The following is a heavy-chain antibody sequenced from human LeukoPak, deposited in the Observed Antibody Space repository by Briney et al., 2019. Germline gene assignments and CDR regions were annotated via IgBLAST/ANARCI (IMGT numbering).Heavy chain of an antibody. CDR3: ARGRVGTRPIYY. D-gene: IGHD2-2*01. CDR1: GGSFSGYY. J-gene: IGHJ4*02. CDR2: INHSGST. Sequence: LETLSLTCAVYGGSFSGYYWSWIRRPPGKGLEWIGEINHSGSTNYNPSLKSRVTISVDTSKNQFSLKLSSVTAADTAVYYCARGRVGTRPIYYWGQGTLVTVSS. V-gene: IGHV4-34*01.